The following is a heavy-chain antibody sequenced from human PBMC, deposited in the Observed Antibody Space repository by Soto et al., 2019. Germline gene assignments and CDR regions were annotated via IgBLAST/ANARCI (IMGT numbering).Heavy chain of an antibody. CDR3: TTTWRGLGAYYNVDY. CDR2: IHGNGDRT. Sequence: EVQLLESGGALVQPGGSLRLSCAASGFTFSSYAMSWVRQAPGKGLEWVSGIHGNGDRTYYADSVKGRFTISRDNSKNTMYLEMNRLKVEDSDVYFCTTTWRGLGAYYNVDYWGQGTLVTVSS. CDR1: GFTFSSYA. J-gene: IGHJ4*02. D-gene: IGHD3-10*01. V-gene: IGHV3-23*01.